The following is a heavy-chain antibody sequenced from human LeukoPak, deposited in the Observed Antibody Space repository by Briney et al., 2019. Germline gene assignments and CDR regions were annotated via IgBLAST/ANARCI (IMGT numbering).Heavy chain of an antibody. Sequence: PGRSLRLSCAASGFTFDDYDMHWVRQAPGKGLEWVSGISWNSGSIGYADSVKGRFTISRDNAKNSLYLQMNSLRAEDMALYYCAKDQSATVRDGAFDIWGQGTMVTVSS. V-gene: IGHV3-9*03. CDR3: AKDQSATVRDGAFDI. D-gene: IGHD4-17*01. CDR1: GFTFDDYD. J-gene: IGHJ3*02. CDR2: ISWNSGSI.